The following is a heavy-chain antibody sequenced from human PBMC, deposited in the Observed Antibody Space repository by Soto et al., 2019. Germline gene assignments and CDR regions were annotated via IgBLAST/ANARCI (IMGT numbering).Heavy chain of an antibody. CDR3: VRGGGGYGNGTIDY. Sequence: ETLSRTCPVSGGSISNYYWSGVRQSPGEGLEWIGYIFYIGTTNYNPSLKSRVTISLDTSKNQFYLKLRSVTAADTAVYYCVRGGGGYGNGTIDYWGQGTLVTVYS. CDR1: GGSISNYY. J-gene: IGHJ4*02. D-gene: IGHD5-18*01. V-gene: IGHV4-59*01. CDR2: IFYIGTT.